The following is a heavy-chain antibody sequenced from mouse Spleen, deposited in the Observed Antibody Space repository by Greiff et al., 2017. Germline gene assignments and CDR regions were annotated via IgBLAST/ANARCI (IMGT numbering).Heavy chain of an antibody. V-gene: IGHV1-61*01. CDR2: IYPSDSET. CDR3: ARSRMITTSYYFDY. J-gene: IGHJ2*01. Sequence: QVQLQQPGAELVRPGSSVKLSCKASGYTFTSYWMDWVKQRPGQGLEWIGNIYPSDSETHYNQKFKDKATLTVDKSSSTAYMQLSSLTSEDSAVYYCARSRMITTSYYFDYWGQGTTLTVSS. D-gene: IGHD2-4*01. CDR1: GYTFTSYW.